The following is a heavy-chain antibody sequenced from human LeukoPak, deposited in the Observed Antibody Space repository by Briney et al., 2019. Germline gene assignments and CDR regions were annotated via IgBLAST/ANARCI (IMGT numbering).Heavy chain of an antibody. J-gene: IGHJ6*02. V-gene: IGHV4-30-4*01. CDR1: GGSISSGDYY. D-gene: IGHD3-3*01. Sequence: SSQTLSLTCTVSGGSISSGDYYWSWIRQPPGKGLEWIGYIYYSGSTYYNPSLKSRVTISVDTSKNQFSLKLSSVTAADTAVYYCARVFAVVGIFEVVQGPMDVWGQGTTVTVSS. CDR2: IYYSGST. CDR3: ARVFAVVGIFEVVQGPMDV.